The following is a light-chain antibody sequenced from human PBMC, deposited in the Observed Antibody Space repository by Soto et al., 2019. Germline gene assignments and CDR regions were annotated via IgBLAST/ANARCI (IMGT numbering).Light chain of an antibody. CDR2: GNN. J-gene: IGLJ3*02. Sequence: QSVLTQPPSASGTPGQTVAISCSGSNSNFGSNTVNWYQQFPGTAPKLLIYGNNQRPSGVPDRFSGSKSDTSASLAISGLLSEDESDYYFPPWADSLKGWVLGGGTKL. V-gene: IGLV1-44*01. CDR1: NSNFGSNT. CDR3: PPWADSLKGWV.